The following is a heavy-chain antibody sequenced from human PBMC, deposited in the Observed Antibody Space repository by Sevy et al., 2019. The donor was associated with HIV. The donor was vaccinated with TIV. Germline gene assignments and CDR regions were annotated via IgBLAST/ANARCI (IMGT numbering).Heavy chain of an antibody. J-gene: IGHJ6*02. V-gene: IGHV3-30*02. CDR3: AKGPHPAVTTSYGMDV. Sequence: GGSLRLSCAASGFTFREYAMHWVRQAPGKGLEWLTFIRYDGTNKNYTDSGRGRFSISRDNSKNTLYLQMNSLRGEDTAVYYCAKGPHPAVTTSYGMDVWGQGTTVTVSS. D-gene: IGHD4-17*01. CDR2: IRYDGTNK. CDR1: GFTFREYA.